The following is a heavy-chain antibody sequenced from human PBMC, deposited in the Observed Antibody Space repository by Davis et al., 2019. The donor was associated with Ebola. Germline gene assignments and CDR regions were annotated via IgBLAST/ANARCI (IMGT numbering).Heavy chain of an antibody. V-gene: IGHV4-59*05. J-gene: IGHJ4*02. D-gene: IGHD1-1*01. Sequence: SETLSLTCTVSGGSISSYYWSWIRQPPGKGLEWIGSIYYSGSTYYNPSLKSRVTISVDPSKNQFSLKLSSVTAADTAVYYCARHLVWNPFDYWGQGTLVTVSS. CDR3: ARHLVWNPFDY. CDR1: GGSISSYY. CDR2: IYYSGST.